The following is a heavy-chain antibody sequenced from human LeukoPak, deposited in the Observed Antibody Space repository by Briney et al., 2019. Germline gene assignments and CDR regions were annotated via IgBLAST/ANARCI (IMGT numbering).Heavy chain of an antibody. V-gene: IGHV4-59*01. Sequence: PSETLSLTCTASGDSISSYYWSWIRQPPGKGLEWIGYIYNTGGTNYNPSLKSRVTISVDTSKNQFSLKLSSVTAADTAVYYCARAGSGYSFDIWGQGTMVTVSS. CDR1: GDSISSYY. CDR2: IYNTGGT. J-gene: IGHJ3*02. CDR3: ARAGSGYSFDI. D-gene: IGHD3-22*01.